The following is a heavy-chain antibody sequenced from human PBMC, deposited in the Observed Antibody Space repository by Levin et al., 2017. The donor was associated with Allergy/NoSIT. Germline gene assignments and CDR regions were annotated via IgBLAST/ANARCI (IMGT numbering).Heavy chain of an antibody. CDR3: ARAITYPDYDFWSGYYLLTHPTEYGMDV. V-gene: IGHV3-30*04. D-gene: IGHD3-3*01. CDR2: ISYDGSNK. Sequence: SGGSLRLSCAASGFTFSSYAMHWVRQAPGKGLEWVAVISYDGSNKYYADSVKGRFTISRDNSKNTLYLQMNSLRAEDTAVYYCARAITYPDYDFWSGYYLLTHPTEYGMDVWGQGTTVTVSS. J-gene: IGHJ6*02. CDR1: GFTFSSYA.